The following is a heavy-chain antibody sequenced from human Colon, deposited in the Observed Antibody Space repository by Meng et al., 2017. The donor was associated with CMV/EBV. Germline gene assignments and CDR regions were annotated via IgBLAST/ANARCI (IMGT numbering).Heavy chain of an antibody. J-gene: IGHJ4*02. CDR1: GFTFDDYA. V-gene: IGHV3-9*01. D-gene: IGHD5-18*01. CDR2: ISWNSGSI. CDR3: ARSGYNYGSGFDY. Sequence: GGSLRLSCAASGFTFDDYAMHWVRQAPGKGLEWVSGISWNSGSIGYADSVKGRFTISRDNAKNSLYLQMNSLRAEDTAVYYCARSGYNYGSGFDYWGQGTLVTVSS.